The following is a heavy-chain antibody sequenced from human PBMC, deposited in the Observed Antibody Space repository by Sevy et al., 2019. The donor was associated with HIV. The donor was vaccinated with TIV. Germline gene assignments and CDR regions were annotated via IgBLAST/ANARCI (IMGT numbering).Heavy chain of an antibody. Sequence: ASVKVSCKASGYSFTNYAIHWVSQAPGQGLEWMGWIKTDNGNTKYSQRFQGRVTISRDTSATTDYMEMSGLRYDDTALYFCARGKGGTLGLVVGQFDSWGQGTLVTVSS. V-gene: IGHV1-3*04. CDR3: ARGKGGTLGLVVGQFDS. CDR1: GYSFTNYA. J-gene: IGHJ4*02. D-gene: IGHD1-7*01. CDR2: IKTDNGNT.